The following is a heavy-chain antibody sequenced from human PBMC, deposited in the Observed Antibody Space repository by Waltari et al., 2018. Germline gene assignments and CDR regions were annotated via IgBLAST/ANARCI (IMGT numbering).Heavy chain of an antibody. CDR1: GYTFTGYI. J-gene: IGHJ4*02. CDR3: AGGSYSSFDY. V-gene: IGHV1-2*06. CDR2: INPNSGGT. D-gene: IGHD2-15*01. Sequence: QVQLVQSGAEVMKPGASVKVSCKASGYTFTGYIMPWVRQAPGQGLEWMGRINPNSGGTNYAQKFQGRVTLTRDTSISTAYMELSSLRSDDTAVYYCAGGSYSSFDYWGQGTLVTVSS.